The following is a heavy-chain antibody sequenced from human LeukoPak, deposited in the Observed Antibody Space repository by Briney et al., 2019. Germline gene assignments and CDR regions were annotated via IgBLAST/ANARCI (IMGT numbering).Heavy chain of an antibody. V-gene: IGHV3-21*04. CDR1: GFTFSSYS. Sequence: GGSLRFSCAASGFTFSSYSMNWVRQAPGKGLEWVSSISSSSSYIYYADSVKGRFTISRDNAKNSLYLQMNSLRAEDTAVYYCAKKGRIVVVPAAIRYYYYYMDVWGKGTTVTVSS. CDR2: ISSSSSYI. J-gene: IGHJ6*03. CDR3: AKKGRIVVVPAAIRYYYYYMDV. D-gene: IGHD2-2*02.